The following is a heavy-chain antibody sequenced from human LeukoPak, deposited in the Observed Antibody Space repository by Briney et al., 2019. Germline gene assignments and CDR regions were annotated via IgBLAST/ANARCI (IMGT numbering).Heavy chain of an antibody. D-gene: IGHD6-13*01. Sequence: ASVKVSCKASGYTFTGYYMHWVRQAPGQGLEWMGRINPNSGGTNYAQKFQGRVTMTRDTSASTAYMELSSLRSEDTAVYYCARSHIARSSWSDFDYWGQGTLVTVSS. CDR2: INPNSGGT. J-gene: IGHJ4*02. CDR3: ARSHIARSSWSDFDY. V-gene: IGHV1-2*06. CDR1: GYTFTGYY.